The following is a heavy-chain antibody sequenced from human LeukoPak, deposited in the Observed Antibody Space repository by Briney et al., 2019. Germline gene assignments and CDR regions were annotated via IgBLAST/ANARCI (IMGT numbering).Heavy chain of an antibody. CDR1: GFTFSNAW. D-gene: IGHD3-22*01. Sequence: PGGSLRLSCAASGFTFSNAWMSWVRQAPGKGLEWVGRIKSKTDGGTTDYAAPVKGRFTISRDDSKNTLYLQMNSLKTEDTAVYYCTISDYSGYYSGIDYWGQGTLVTVSS. V-gene: IGHV3-15*01. J-gene: IGHJ4*02. CDR2: IKSKTDGGTT. CDR3: TISDYSGYYSGIDY.